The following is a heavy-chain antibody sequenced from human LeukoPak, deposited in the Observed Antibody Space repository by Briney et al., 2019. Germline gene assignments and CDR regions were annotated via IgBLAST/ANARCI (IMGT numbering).Heavy chain of an antibody. Sequence: GGSLRLSCAAPGFTVSSNYMSWVRQAPGKGLEWVSVIYSGGSTYYADSVKGRFTISRDNSKNTLYLQMNSLRAEDTAVYYCAKSKYQPLYDYWGQGTLVTVSS. D-gene: IGHD2-2*01. CDR1: GFTVSSNY. CDR3: AKSKYQPLYDY. V-gene: IGHV3-66*01. CDR2: IYSGGST. J-gene: IGHJ4*02.